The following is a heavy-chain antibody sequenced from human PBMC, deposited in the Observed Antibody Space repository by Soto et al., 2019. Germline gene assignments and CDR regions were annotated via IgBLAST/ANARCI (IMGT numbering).Heavy chain of an antibody. J-gene: IGHJ4*02. CDR3: ARGIAGYESGDY. CDR1: GLTFSSYA. D-gene: IGHD3-9*01. CDR2: ISYDGRNK. V-gene: IGHV3-30*04. Sequence: LRLSFTSSGLTFSSYAMHGFRQAPGKGLEWVTVISYDGRNKYYADSLMGRFTISRDNSKNTLYLQMNSLRAEDTAVYYCARGIAGYESGDYWGQGT.